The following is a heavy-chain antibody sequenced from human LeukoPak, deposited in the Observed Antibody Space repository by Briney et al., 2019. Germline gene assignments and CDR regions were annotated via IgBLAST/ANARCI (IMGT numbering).Heavy chain of an antibody. J-gene: IGHJ5*02. V-gene: IGHV4-4*02. CDR1: GASISSHNW. D-gene: IGHD6-13*01. CDR2: IYHSGST. CDR3: ASAEPRGIIWYPS. Sequence: SETLSLTCAVSGASISSHNWWWSWVRQPPGKGLEWIGEIYHSGSTNYNPSLKSRVTMSVDKSKNQFSLSLSSVTAADTAVFYCASAEPRGIIWYPSWGQGTLVTVSS.